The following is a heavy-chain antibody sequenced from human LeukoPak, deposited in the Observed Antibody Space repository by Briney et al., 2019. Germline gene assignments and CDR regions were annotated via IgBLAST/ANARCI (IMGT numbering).Heavy chain of an antibody. CDR2: MSGSGGST. Sequence: PGGSLRLSCAASGFTFSSHEMNWVRQAPGKGLEWVSGMSGSGGSTYYADFVKGRFTISRDNSKNTLYLQMNTLRAEDTAVYYCAKDSLPSYGGYFDFWGQGTLVTVSS. D-gene: IGHD3-16*01. V-gene: IGHV3-23*01. CDR1: GFTFSSHE. J-gene: IGHJ4*02. CDR3: AKDSLPSYGGYFDF.